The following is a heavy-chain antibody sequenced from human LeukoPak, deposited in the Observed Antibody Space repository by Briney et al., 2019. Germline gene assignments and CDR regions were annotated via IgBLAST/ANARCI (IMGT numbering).Heavy chain of an antibody. D-gene: IGHD5-24*01. CDR2: ITSTSASI. CDR1: GFTFSIYS. CDR3: AAINIAQLPIRVY. V-gene: IGHV3-21*01. Sequence: GGSLRLSCAASGFTFSIYSMDWVRQAPGKGLEWVSSITSTSASIYYADSVKGRFSISRDNSKNTLYLQVNSLRVEDTAVYYCAAINIAQLPIRVYWGQGTLVTVSS. J-gene: IGHJ4*02.